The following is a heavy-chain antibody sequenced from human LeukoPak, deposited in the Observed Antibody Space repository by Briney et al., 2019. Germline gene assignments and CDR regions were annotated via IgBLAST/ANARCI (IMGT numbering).Heavy chain of an antibody. D-gene: IGHD1-26*01. V-gene: IGHV4-34*01. CDR2: INHSGST. CDR3: ARGLVGATAHY. J-gene: IGHJ4*02. Sequence: PSETLSLTCTVSGGSISSYYWSWIRQPPGKGLEWIGEINHSGSTNYNPSLKSRVTISVDTSKNQFSLKLSSVTAADTAVYYCARGLVGATAHYWGQGTLVTVSS. CDR1: GGSISSYY.